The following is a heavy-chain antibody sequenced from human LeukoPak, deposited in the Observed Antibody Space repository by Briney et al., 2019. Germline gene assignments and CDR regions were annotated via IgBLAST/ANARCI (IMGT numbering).Heavy chain of an antibody. V-gene: IGHV3-30*18. CDR1: GFSFSSYA. CDR3: AKEAGYYDSSGYYYHFDY. Sequence: GGSLRLSCVASGFSFSSYAMHWVRQAPGKGLEWVAVISYDGSNKYYADSVKGRFTISRDNSKNTLYLQMNSLRAEDTAVYYCAKEAGYYDSSGYYYHFDYWGQGTLVTVSS. D-gene: IGHD3-22*01. J-gene: IGHJ4*02. CDR2: ISYDGSNK.